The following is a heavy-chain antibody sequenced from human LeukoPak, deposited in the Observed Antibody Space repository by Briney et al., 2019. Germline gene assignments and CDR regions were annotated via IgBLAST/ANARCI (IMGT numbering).Heavy chain of an antibody. J-gene: IGHJ4*02. CDR3: AKADYYYDSSGYFYYFDY. Sequence: GGSLRLSCAASGFTFSSYAMHWVRQAPGKGLEWVAVISYDGSNKYYADSVKGRFTISRDNSKNTLYLQMNSLRAEDTAVYYCAKADYYYDSSGYFYYFDYWGQGTLVTVSS. CDR2: ISYDGSNK. V-gene: IGHV3-30-3*01. CDR1: GFTFSSYA. D-gene: IGHD3-22*01.